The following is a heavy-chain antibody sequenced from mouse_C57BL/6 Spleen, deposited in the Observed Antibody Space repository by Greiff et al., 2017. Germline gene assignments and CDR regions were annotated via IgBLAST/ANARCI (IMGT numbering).Heavy chain of an antibody. CDR2: LYPGDGDT. CDR1: GYAFSSSW. D-gene: IGHD1-1*01. J-gene: IGHJ4*01. CDR3: ARRLRYAMDY. Sequence: QVQLKQSGPELVKPGASVKISCKASGYAFSSSWMNWVKQRPGRGLEWIGRLYPGDGDTNYNGKFKGKATLTADKSSSTAYMQLSSLTSEDSAVYFCARRLRYAMDYWGQGTSVTVSS. V-gene: IGHV1-82*01.